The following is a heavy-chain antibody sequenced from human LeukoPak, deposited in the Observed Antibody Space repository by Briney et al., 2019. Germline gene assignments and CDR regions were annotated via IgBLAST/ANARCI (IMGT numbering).Heavy chain of an antibody. CDR2: IYHSGTT. V-gene: IGHV4-34*01. J-gene: IGHJ3*02. CDR3: ARDLKGNPSPDI. Sequence: SETLSLTCVVYGGSFSGYYWSWIRQPPGKGLEGLGYIYHSGTTYYNPSLESRVTISLGRSKTQFSLKLSSVTAADTAVYYCARDLKGNPSPDIWGQGTMVTVSS. CDR1: GGSFSGYY.